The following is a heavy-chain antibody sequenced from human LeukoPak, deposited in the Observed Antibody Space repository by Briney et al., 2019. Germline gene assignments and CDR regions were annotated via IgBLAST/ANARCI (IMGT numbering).Heavy chain of an antibody. D-gene: IGHD2-15*01. CDR2: ISYDGSRK. J-gene: IGHJ6*03. Sequence: GGSLRLSCAASGFSFSYYGIHWVRQAPGKGLEWVAVISYDGSRKLYADSVKGRFTISRDNSRNTLYLQMNSLRAEDTAVYYCAKNGDRGAYCSGGSCYPYYYYYMDVWGKGTTVTISS. CDR1: GFSFSYYG. V-gene: IGHV3-30*18. CDR3: AKNGDRGAYCSGGSCYPYYYYYMDV.